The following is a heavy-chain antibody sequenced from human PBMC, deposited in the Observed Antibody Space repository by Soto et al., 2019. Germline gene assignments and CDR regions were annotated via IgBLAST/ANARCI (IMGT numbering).Heavy chain of an antibody. CDR2: TYYRSKWYD. V-gene: IGHV6-1*01. CDR3: ARGAGRGYCSGNTCYSPYNYYGMDV. Sequence: SQTLSHTCTISGDSVSSNSAAWNWVRQSPSRGLEWLGRTYYRSKWYDDYAVSVKSRITINPDTSKNQFSLHLNSVTPEDTAVYYCARGAGRGYCSGNTCYSPYNYYGMDVWGQGTTVTVSS. D-gene: IGHD2-15*01. CDR1: GDSVSSNSAA. J-gene: IGHJ6*02.